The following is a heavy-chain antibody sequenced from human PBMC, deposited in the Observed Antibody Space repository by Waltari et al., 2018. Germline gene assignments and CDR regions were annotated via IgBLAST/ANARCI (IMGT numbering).Heavy chain of an antibody. V-gene: IGHV1-18*01. D-gene: IGHD1-26*01. CDR2: ISAYNGNT. CDR3: ARDQTYSGSYYSQSFFDY. J-gene: IGHJ4*02. CDR1: GYTFTISG. Sequence: QVQLVQYGAEVKKPGASVQVSSQASGYTFTISGISWVRQAPGPGLEWMGWISAYNGNTNYAQKLQGRVTMTTDTSTSTAYMELRSLRSDDTAVYYCARDQTYSGSYYSQSFFDYWGQGTLVTVSS.